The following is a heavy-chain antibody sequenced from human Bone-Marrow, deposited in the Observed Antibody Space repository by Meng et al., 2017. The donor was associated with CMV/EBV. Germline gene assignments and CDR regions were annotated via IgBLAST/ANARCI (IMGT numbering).Heavy chain of an antibody. CDR2: MNPNSGNT. V-gene: IGHV1-8*03. CDR3: ARGAGSSGYYYVWGGDYYYGMDV. Sequence: ASVKVSCKASGGTFSSYAISWVRQATGQGLEWMGWMNPNSGNTGYAQKFQGRVTITRNTSISTAYMELSSLRSEDTAVYYCARGAGSSGYYYVWGGDYYYGMDVWGQGTTVTVSS. J-gene: IGHJ6*02. CDR1: GGTFSSYA. D-gene: IGHD3-22*01.